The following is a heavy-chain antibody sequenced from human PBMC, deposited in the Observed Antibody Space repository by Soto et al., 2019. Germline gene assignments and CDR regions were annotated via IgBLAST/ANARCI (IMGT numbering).Heavy chain of an antibody. J-gene: IGHJ6*02. CDR1: GFTFSSYA. CDR2: ISYDGSNK. D-gene: IGHD5-12*01. V-gene: IGHV3-30-3*01. Sequence: VQLVESGGGLVRPGGSLRLSCAASGFTFSSYAMHWVRQAPGKGLEWVAVISYDGSNKYYADSVKGRFTISRDNSKNTLYLQMNSLRAEDTAVYYCARDKLRWLRLMDVWGQGTTVTVSS. CDR3: ARDKLRWLRLMDV.